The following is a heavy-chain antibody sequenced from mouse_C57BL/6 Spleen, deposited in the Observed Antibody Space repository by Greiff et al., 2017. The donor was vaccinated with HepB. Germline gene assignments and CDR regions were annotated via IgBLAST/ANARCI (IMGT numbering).Heavy chain of an antibody. CDR2: IDPETGGT. CDR1: GYTFTDYE. D-gene: IGHD1-1*01. Sequence: VHLVESGAELVRPGASVTLSCKASGYTFTDYEMHWVKQTPVHGLEWIGAIDPETGGTAYNQKFKGKAILTADKSSSTAYMELRSLTSEDSAVYYCTRPYGSAPWFAYWGQGTLVTVSA. V-gene: IGHV1-15*01. CDR3: TRPYGSAPWFAY. J-gene: IGHJ3*01.